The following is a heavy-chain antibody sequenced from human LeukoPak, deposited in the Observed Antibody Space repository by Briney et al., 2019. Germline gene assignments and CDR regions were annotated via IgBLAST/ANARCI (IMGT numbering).Heavy chain of an antibody. Sequence: GRSLRLSCAASGFTFSSYGMHWVRQAPGKGLEWVAVIWYDGSNKYYADSVKGRFTISRDNSKNTLYLQMSSLRAEDTAVYYCARDPGYSYGIPFDYWGQGTLVTVSS. CDR3: ARDPGYSYGIPFDY. CDR2: IWYDGSNK. J-gene: IGHJ4*02. CDR1: GFTFSSYG. V-gene: IGHV3-33*01. D-gene: IGHD5-18*01.